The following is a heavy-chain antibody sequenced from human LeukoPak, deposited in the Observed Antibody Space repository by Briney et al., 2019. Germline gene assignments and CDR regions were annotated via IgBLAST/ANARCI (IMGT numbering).Heavy chain of an antibody. V-gene: IGHV1-2*02. CDR2: INPYSGGT. CDR1: GYTFTGYY. CDR3: ARERQEGYYYDNSGMDL. Sequence: GASVKVSCKASGYTFTGYYMHWVRQAPGQGLEWMGWINPYSGGTNYAQKFQGRVTMTRDTSISTAYMELSRLRFDDTAVYYCARERQEGYYYDNSGMDLWGKGPTVTVSS. J-gene: IGHJ6*04. D-gene: IGHD3-22*01.